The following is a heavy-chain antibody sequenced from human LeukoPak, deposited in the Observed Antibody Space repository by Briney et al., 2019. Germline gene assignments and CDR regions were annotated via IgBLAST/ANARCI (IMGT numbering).Heavy chain of an antibody. CDR1: GYTFSGYY. Sequence: GASVKVSCKASGYTFSGYYMHWVRQAPGQGLEWMGWVNPNNGGTNYAQKFQGRVTMTRDTSISTAYMELSSLKSDDTAVYYCARLGRQDTAMAWGQGTLVTVSP. V-gene: IGHV1-2*02. CDR3: ARLGRQDTAMA. CDR2: VNPNNGGT. J-gene: IGHJ5*02. D-gene: IGHD5-18*01.